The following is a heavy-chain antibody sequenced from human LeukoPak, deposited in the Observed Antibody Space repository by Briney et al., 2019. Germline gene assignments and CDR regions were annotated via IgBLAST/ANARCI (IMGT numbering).Heavy chain of an antibody. V-gene: IGHV4-59*01. CDR1: GDSITNYF. Sequence: SETLSLTCTVSGDSITNYFWSWIRQPPGKGLEWIGYIYYTGNTNYKPSLKSRVTVSVDTSTNQFSLRLRSVTAADTAVYYCARGRVAYSAYYFDYWGRGTLVTVSS. D-gene: IGHD2-15*01. CDR2: IYYTGNT. J-gene: IGHJ4*02. CDR3: ARGRVAYSAYYFDY.